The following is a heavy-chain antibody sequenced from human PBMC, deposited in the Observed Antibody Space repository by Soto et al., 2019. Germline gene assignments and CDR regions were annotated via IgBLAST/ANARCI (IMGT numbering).Heavy chain of an antibody. J-gene: IGHJ4*02. V-gene: IGHV1-24*01. CDR2: FDPEDGET. CDR1: GYTLTELS. Sequence: ASVKVSCKVSGYTLTELSMHWVRQAPGKGLEWMGGFDPEDGETIYAQKFQGRVTMTEDTSTDTAYMELSSLRSEDTAVYYCATVPRTYYYDSSGYYYFDYWGQGTLVTVSS. D-gene: IGHD3-22*01. CDR3: ATVPRTYYYDSSGYYYFDY.